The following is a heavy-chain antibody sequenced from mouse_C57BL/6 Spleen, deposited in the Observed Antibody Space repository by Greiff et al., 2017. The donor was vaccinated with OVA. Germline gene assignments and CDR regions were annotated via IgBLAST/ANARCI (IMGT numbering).Heavy chain of an antibody. CDR2: IYPGNSDT. J-gene: IGHJ3*01. D-gene: IGHD1-1*01. CDR3: TSNYGAWFAY. V-gene: IGHV1-5*01. Sequence: EVQLQQSGTVLVRPGASVKMSCKTSGYTFTSYWMHWVKQRPGQGLEWIGAIYPGNSDTSSNQKFKGKAKLTAVTSASTAYLELSSLTNEDSAVYYGTSNYGAWFAYWGQGTLVTVSA. CDR1: GYTFTSYW.